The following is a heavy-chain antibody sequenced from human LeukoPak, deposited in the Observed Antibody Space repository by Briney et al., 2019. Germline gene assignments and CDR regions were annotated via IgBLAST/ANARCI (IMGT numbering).Heavy chain of an antibody. CDR1: GFTFSTYS. J-gene: IGHJ4*02. CDR3: ARVAGYSSSGERDDY. D-gene: IGHD6-19*01. V-gene: IGHV3-21*01. Sequence: AGGSLRLSCAASGFTFSTYSMNWVRQAPGKGLEWVSSISSDTSYIYYADSVKGRFTISRDNAKNSLYLQMNSLRDEDTAVYYCARVAGYSSSGERDDYWGQGALVTVSS. CDR2: ISSDTSYI.